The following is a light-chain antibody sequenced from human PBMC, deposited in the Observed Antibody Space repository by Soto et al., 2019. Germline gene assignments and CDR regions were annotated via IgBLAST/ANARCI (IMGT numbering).Light chain of an antibody. J-gene: IGKJ5*01. CDR1: QTVSSNY. CDR3: QQYGNTLSIT. CDR2: GAS. Sequence: EIVLTQSPGTLSLSPGERATLSCRAGQTVSSNYLAWYQQKPGRAPRLLIYGASSRATGIQDRFSGSGSGTDFTLTISRLEPEDFAVYYCQQYGNTLSITFGQGTRLEIK. V-gene: IGKV3-20*01.